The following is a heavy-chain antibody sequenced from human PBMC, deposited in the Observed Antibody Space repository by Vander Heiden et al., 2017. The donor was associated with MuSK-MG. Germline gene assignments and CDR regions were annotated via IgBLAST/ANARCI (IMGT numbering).Heavy chain of an antibody. CDR2: TYYRSKWYN. CDR1: GDSVSSNSAS. J-gene: IGHJ5*02. Sequence: QVQLQQSGPGLVKPSQTLSLTCAISGDSVSSNSASWNWIRQSPSRGLEWLGRTYYRSKWYNHYAVSVKSRITINPDTSKNQFSLQLNSVTTDDTAVYFCGRGRLDYSSWYWFDPWCQGTLVTVSS. CDR3: GRGRLDYSSWYWFDP. D-gene: IGHD6-13*01. V-gene: IGHV6-1*01.